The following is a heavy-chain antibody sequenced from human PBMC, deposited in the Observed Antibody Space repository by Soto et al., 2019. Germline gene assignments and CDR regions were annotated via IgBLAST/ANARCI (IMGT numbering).Heavy chain of an antibody. CDR3: ARDFYPLAYYFDP. CDR1: GYTFINHG. Sequence: ALVKVSCKASGYTFINHGISWVRQAPGQGLEWMGWVSGSNGKTKYAQKFQGRVTMTRETSTSTAHMELRNLTSDDTAVYFCARDFYPLAYYFDPWGQGTLVTVSS. J-gene: IGHJ4*02. CDR2: VSGSNGKT. V-gene: IGHV1-18*04.